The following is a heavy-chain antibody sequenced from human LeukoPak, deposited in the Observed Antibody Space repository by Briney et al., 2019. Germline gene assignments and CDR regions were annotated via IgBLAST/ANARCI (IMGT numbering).Heavy chain of an antibody. CDR2: IIPMLGIA. CDR1: GGTFSSYT. J-gene: IGHJ5*02. CDR3: ARGPYYYDRSGYADT. D-gene: IGHD3-22*01. V-gene: IGHV1-69*02. Sequence: SVKVSCKASGGTFSSYTITWVRQAPGQGLEWMGMIIPMLGIANYAQKFQGRVTITADKSTSTAYMEMSSLRSEDTAVYYCARGPYYYDRSGYADTWGQGTLVTVSP.